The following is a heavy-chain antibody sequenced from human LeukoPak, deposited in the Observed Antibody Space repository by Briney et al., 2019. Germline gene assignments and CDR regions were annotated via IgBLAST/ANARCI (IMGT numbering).Heavy chain of an antibody. CDR1: GGSISSYY. Sequence: PSETLSLTCTVSGGSISSYYWSWIRQPPGKRLEWIGYIYYSGSTNYNPSLKSRVTISVDTSKNQFSLKLSSVTAADTAMYYCARHFARWLNNAFDIWGQGTMVTVSS. J-gene: IGHJ3*02. D-gene: IGHD5-24*01. CDR2: IYYSGST. V-gene: IGHV4-59*01. CDR3: ARHFARWLNNAFDI.